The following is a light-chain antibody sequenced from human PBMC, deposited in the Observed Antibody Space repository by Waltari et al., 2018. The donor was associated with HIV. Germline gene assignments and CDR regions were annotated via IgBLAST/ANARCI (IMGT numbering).Light chain of an antibody. J-gene: IGLJ3*02. V-gene: IGLV2-14*03. CDR3: ESYTSTSVWV. Sequence: QSALTQPASVSGSPGQSITISCTGSSNDVGGYNYVSWYQQHPGKAPRLMLDDVSTRPSGVSDRFSGSKSGDTASLTISGLQPEDEADYYCESYTSTSVWVFGGGTRLTVL. CDR2: DVS. CDR1: SNDVGGYNY.